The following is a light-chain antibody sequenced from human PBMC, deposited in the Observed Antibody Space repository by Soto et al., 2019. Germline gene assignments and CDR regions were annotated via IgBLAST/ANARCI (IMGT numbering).Light chain of an antibody. Sequence: DMQMTQSPSSMSASVGDRVTITCRASQSISAYLNWYQQKPGKAPKLLIYAASSLQSGVPSRFSGSGSGTDFTPTISSLRPEDFATYYCQESYSTPSVTFGPGTKVDIK. V-gene: IGKV1-39*01. CDR1: QSISAY. CDR2: AAS. CDR3: QESYSTPSVT. J-gene: IGKJ3*01.